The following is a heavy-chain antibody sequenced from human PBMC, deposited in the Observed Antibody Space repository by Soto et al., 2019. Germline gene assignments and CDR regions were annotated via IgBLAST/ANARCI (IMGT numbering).Heavy chain of an antibody. CDR2: IIPIFGTA. D-gene: IGHD4-4*01. Sequence: QVQLVQSGAEVKKPGSSVKVSCKASGGTFSSYAISWVRQAPGQGREWMGGIIPIFGTANYAQKFQGRGTITADESTSTAYMELSSLRSEDTAVYYCARARFSSTTVGKYNWFDPWGQGTLVTVSS. V-gene: IGHV1-69*01. CDR3: ARARFSSTTVGKYNWFDP. J-gene: IGHJ5*02. CDR1: GGTFSSYA.